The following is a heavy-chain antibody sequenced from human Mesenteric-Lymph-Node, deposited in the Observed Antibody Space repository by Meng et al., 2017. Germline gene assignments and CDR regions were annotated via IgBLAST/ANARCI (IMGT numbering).Heavy chain of an antibody. V-gene: IGHV3-30*07. CDR3: TKDGGWLPVN. CDR2: ISYDGSNK. D-gene: IGHD5-12*01. Sequence: GGSLRLSCAASGFTFSSYAMHWVRQAPGKGLEWVAVISYDGSNKYYADSVKGRFTISRDNSKNTLYLQMNSLRAEDTAIYFCTKDGGWLPVNWGQGTLVTVSS. J-gene: IGHJ4*02. CDR1: GFTFSSYA.